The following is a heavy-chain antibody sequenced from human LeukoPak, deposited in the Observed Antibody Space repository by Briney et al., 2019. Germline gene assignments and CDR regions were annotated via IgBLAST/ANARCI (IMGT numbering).Heavy chain of an antibody. V-gene: IGHV1-2*02. CDR2: INPNSGGT. J-gene: IGHJ5*02. Sequence: ASVKVSCKASGYTFTGYYMHWVRQAPGQGLEWMGWINPNSGGTNYAQKFQGRVTMTRDTSISTAYMELSRLRSDDTAVYYCARVRAEKYQLLYSPEDWFDPWGQGTLVTVSS. D-gene: IGHD2-2*02. CDR3: ARVRAEKYQLLYSPEDWFDP. CDR1: GYTFTGYY.